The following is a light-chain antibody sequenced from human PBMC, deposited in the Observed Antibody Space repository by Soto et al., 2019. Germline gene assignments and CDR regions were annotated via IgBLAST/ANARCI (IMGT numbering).Light chain of an antibody. CDR2: DAS. CDR1: QTISSW. V-gene: IGKV1-5*01. Sequence: DIQMTQSPSTLSASVGDRVTITCRASQTISSWLAWYQQKPGKAPKLLIFDASSLESGVPSRFRGGGSGTEFTLTISSLQPDDFATYYCQQYQTYPCTFGQGTKVEIK. CDR3: QQYQTYPCT. J-gene: IGKJ1*01.